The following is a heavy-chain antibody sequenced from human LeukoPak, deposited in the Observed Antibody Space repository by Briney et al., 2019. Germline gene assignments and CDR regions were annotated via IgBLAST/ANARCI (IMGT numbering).Heavy chain of an antibody. J-gene: IGHJ3*02. V-gene: IGHV3-30*02. CDR2: IRYDGSNK. CDR1: GFTFSSYG. Sequence: PGGSLRLSCAASGFTFSSYGMHWVRQAPGKGLEWVAFIRYDGSNKYYADSVKGRFTISRDNSKNTLYLQMNSPRAEDTAVYYCARGPSGWYVRGAFDIWGQGTMVTVSS. D-gene: IGHD6-19*01. CDR3: ARGPSGWYVRGAFDI.